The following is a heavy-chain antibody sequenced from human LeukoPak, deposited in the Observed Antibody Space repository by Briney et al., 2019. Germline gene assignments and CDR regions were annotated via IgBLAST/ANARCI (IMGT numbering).Heavy chain of an antibody. CDR1: GFTFSSYG. V-gene: IGHV3-30*02. Sequence: GGSLRLSCAASGFTFSSYGMHWVRQAPGKGLEWVAFIRYDGSNKYYADSVKGRSTISRDNFKNTLYLQMNSLRAEDTAVYYCAKDVADTAMVFGDWGQGTLVTVSS. J-gene: IGHJ4*02. CDR3: AKDVADTAMVFGD. CDR2: IRYDGSNK. D-gene: IGHD5-18*01.